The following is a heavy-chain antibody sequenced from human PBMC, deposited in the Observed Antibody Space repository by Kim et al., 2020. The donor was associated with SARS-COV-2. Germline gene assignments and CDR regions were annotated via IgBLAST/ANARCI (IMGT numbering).Heavy chain of an antibody. Sequence: GGSLILSCAASGFAFSSYEMNWVRQAPGKGLEWVSYISSSGSTIYYADSVKGRFTISRDNAKNSLYLQMNSLRAEDTAVYYCARGPHHIVVVPAAITDWYFDLWGRGTLVTVSS. CDR3: ARGPHHIVVVPAAITDWYFDL. CDR2: ISSSGSTI. D-gene: IGHD2-2*01. CDR1: GFAFSSYE. V-gene: IGHV3-48*03. J-gene: IGHJ2*01.